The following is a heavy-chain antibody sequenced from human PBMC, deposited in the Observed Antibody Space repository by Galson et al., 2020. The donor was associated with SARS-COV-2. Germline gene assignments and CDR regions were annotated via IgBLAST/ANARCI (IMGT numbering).Heavy chain of an antibody. CDR2: INSDGSST. D-gene: IGHD6-13*01. CDR3: ARRIAAVNWFDP. Sequence: TGGSLRLSCAASGFTLSSYWMHWVRQAPGKGLVWVSRINSDGSSTNYADSVKGRFTISRDNAKNTLYLQMNSLRAEDTAVYYCARRIAAVNWFDPWGQGTLVTVSS. J-gene: IGHJ5*02. CDR1: GFTLSSYW. V-gene: IGHV3-74*01.